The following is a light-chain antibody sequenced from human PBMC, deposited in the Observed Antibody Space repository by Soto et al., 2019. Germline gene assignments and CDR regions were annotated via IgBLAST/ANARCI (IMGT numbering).Light chain of an antibody. J-gene: IGKJ2*01. V-gene: IGKV3-15*01. CDR1: QSVSSN. CDR2: GAS. Sequence: EIVMTQSPATLSVSPGERATLSSRASQSVSSNLAWYQQKPGQAPRLLIYGASTRATGIPARFSGSGSGTEFTLTISSLQSEDFAVYYCQQYRGTMYTFGQGTKLEIK. CDR3: QQYRGTMYT.